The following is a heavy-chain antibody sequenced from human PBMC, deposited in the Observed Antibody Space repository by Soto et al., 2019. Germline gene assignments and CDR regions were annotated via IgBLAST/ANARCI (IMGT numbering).Heavy chain of an antibody. D-gene: IGHD3-10*01. CDR1: GFTFSSYE. Sequence: PGGSLRLSCAASGFTFSSYEMNWVRQAPGKGLEWISYISPNSTTIYYSDSVKGRFTISRDNAKSSLNLQMNSLRAEDTAVYYCARHAGTMVRGVYGMDVWGQGTTVTVSS. CDR2: ISPNSTTI. J-gene: IGHJ6*02. CDR3: ARHAGTMVRGVYGMDV. V-gene: IGHV3-48*03.